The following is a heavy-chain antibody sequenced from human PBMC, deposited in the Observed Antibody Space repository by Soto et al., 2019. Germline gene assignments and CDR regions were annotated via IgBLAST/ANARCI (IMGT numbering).Heavy chain of an antibody. Sequence: EVQLVQSGAEVKKPGESLRISCKGSGYSFTSYWITWVRQMPEKGLEWMGKIDPGDSYTSYSPSFQGHVTVSADRSISTASLQWSSLKASDTAMYYCASSSRSRKAGDYYFDYWGQGTLVTVSS. V-gene: IGHV5-10-1*01. D-gene: IGHD3-10*01. J-gene: IGHJ4*02. CDR3: ASSSRSRKAGDYYFDY. CDR2: IDPGDSYT. CDR1: GYSFTSYW.